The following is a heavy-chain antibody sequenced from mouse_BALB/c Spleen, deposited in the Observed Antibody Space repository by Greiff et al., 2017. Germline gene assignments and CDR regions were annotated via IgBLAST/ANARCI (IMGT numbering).Heavy chain of an antibody. CDR3: AREYGNSLAWFAY. CDR1: GFSLTSYG. CDR2: IWAGGST. D-gene: IGHD2-1*01. V-gene: IGHV2-9*02. Sequence: QVQLKESGPGLVAPSQSLSITCTVSGFSLTSYGVHWVRQPPGKGLEWLGVIWAGGSTNYNSALMSRLSISKDNSKSQVFLKMNSLQTDDTAMYYCAREYGNSLAWFAYWGQGTLVTVSA. J-gene: IGHJ3*01.